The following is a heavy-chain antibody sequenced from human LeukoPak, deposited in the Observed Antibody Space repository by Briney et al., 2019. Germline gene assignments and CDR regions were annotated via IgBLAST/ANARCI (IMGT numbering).Heavy chain of an antibody. CDR1: GVSTSSGY. V-gene: IGHV4-4*07. J-gene: IGHJ5*02. CDR2: TSTSVPT. Sequence: PSETLSLTCIVSGVSTSSGYWSWIRQPAGKGLEWMGHTSTSVPTYYNPSLKSRVTMSLDTSENHFSLKLNSVTAADTAVYYCARGYGSGSYSTWGQGTLVIVSS. D-gene: IGHD3-10*01. CDR3: ARGYGSGSYST.